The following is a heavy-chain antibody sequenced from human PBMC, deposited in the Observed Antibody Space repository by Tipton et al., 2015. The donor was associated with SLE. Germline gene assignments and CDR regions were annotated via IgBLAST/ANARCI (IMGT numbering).Heavy chain of an antibody. CDR1: GYSLTTYY. D-gene: IGHD2-2*02. Sequence: QVQLVQSGAEVKKPGASVKVSCRTSGYSLTTYYIHWARRAPGKGLEWMGIINPIIGSTNYAQKVQGRVTMTRDTSTSTIYMGLSSLRSEDTAVYYGMSEGWLYCSITNCYTDGDFDYCGQGPLVTVSS. CDR3: MSEGWLYCSITNCYTDGDFDY. CDR2: INPIIGST. J-gene: IGHJ4*02. V-gene: IGHV1-46*01.